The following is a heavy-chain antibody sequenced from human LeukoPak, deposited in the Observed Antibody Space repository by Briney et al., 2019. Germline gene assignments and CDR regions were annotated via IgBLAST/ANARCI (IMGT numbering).Heavy chain of an antibody. D-gene: IGHD6-19*01. CDR2: IYYSGST. Sequence: PSETLSLTCTVSGGSISSYYWSWIRQPPGKGLKWIGYIYYSGSTSYNPSLKSRVTISVDTSENQFSLKLSSVTAADTAVYYCARDGSGSGWANWGQGTLVTVSS. CDR3: ARDGSGSGWAN. CDR1: GGSISSYY. V-gene: IGHV4-59*01. J-gene: IGHJ4*02.